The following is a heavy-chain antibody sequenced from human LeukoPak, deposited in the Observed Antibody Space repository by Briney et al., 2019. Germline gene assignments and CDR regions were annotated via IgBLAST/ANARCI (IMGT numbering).Heavy chain of an antibody. Sequence: ASVKVSCRASGYTFTSYGISWVRQAPGQGLEWMGWINPNSGGTKYAQKFQGRVTMTRDTSIGTAYMELSRLRSDDTAVYYGARDRSLNWFDPWGQGTLVTVSS. J-gene: IGHJ5*02. D-gene: IGHD1-26*01. V-gene: IGHV1-2*02. CDR2: INPNSGGT. CDR1: GYTFTSYG. CDR3: ARDRSLNWFDP.